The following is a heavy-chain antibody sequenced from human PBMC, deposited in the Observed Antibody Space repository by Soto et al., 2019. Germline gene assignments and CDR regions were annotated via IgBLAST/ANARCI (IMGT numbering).Heavy chain of an antibody. V-gene: IGHV4-34*01. CDR3: ARTSRFDY. CDR2: INHRGST. Sequence: QVQLQQWGAGLLKPSETLSLTCAVYGGSFSGYYWSWIRQPPGKGLEWIGEINHRGSTNYNPSLKRRVTKSVDTSKNQFSLKLSSVTAADTDVYYCARTSRFDYWGQGTLVTVSS. CDR1: GGSFSGYY. J-gene: IGHJ4*02. D-gene: IGHD6-6*01.